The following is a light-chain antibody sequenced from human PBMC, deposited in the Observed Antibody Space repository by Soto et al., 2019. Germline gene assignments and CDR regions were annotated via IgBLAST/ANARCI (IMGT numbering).Light chain of an antibody. V-gene: IGKV2-28*01. J-gene: IGKJ3*01. Sequence: DIVMTQSPLSLPVTPGEPASISCRSSQSLLYSNGYNYLDWYLQKPGQSPQLLIYFGSNRASGVPDRFTGSGSGTDFTLTISSVEPEDVGVYYCMHSLRTPLTFGPGTRVDVK. CDR3: MHSLRTPLT. CDR2: FGS. CDR1: QSLLYSNGYNY.